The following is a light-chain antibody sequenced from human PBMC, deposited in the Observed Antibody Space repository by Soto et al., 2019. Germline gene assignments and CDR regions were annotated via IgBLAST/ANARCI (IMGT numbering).Light chain of an antibody. CDR2: DAS. CDR3: QQYGSSGT. Sequence: EVVLTQSPGTLSLSPGERATLSCRASQSVSNNYLAWYQQKPGQAPRLLIYDASNRATGIPARFSGSGSGTDFTLTISRLEPGDFAVYYCQQYGSSGTFGQGTKVDIK. J-gene: IGKJ1*01. V-gene: IGKV3-20*01. CDR1: QSVSNNY.